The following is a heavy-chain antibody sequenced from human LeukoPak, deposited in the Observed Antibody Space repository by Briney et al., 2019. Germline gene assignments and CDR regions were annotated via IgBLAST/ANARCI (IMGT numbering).Heavy chain of an antibody. J-gene: IGHJ4*02. CDR1: GLTVSSTY. V-gene: IGHV3-53*01. Sequence: GGSLRLSCVVSGLTVSSTYMTWVRQAPGKGLEWVSVIYGDGSTYYADSVRGRFTISRDRSKNTVYLQMNSLGAEDTAVYYCARGGSTFWSVGYWGQGTLVTVSS. CDR3: ARGGSTFWSVGY. CDR2: IYGDGST. D-gene: IGHD2-15*01.